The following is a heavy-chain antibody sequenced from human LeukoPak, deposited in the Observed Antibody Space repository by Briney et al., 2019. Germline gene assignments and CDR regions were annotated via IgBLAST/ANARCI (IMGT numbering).Heavy chain of an antibody. CDR2: IKQDGNEK. CDR3: ARDTLGEGEDANYAVHYFDY. D-gene: IGHD4/OR15-4a*01. V-gene: IGHV3-7*01. CDR1: GFRFNTYW. Sequence: PGGSLRLSCAASGFRFNTYWMSWVRQAPGKGLEWVANIKQDGNEKYYADSVKGRFTISRDNGKNSLDLQMNSLRADDTAVYYCARDTLGEGEDANYAVHYFDYWGQGTVVTVSS. J-gene: IGHJ4*02.